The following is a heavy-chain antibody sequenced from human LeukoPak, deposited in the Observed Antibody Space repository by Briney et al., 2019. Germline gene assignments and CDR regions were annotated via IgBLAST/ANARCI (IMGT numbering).Heavy chain of an antibody. D-gene: IGHD3-22*01. CDR1: GYSFTSYW. CDR2: IYPGDSDT. V-gene: IGHV5-51*01. Sequence: GESLKISCKGSGYSFTSYWIGWVRQMPGKGLERKGIIYPGDSDTRYSPSFQGQVTISADKSISTAYLQWSSLKASDTAMYYCASSGYYDSSGYSYYFDYWGQGTLVTVSS. J-gene: IGHJ4*02. CDR3: ASSGYYDSSGYSYYFDY.